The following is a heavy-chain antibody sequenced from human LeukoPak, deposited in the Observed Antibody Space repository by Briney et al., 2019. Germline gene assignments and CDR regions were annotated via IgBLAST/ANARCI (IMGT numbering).Heavy chain of an antibody. CDR1: GGSFSGYY. J-gene: IGHJ3*02. D-gene: IGHD3-10*01. CDR2: INHSGST. CDR3: ARIQKRITMVRGVIKAFDI. V-gene: IGHV4-34*01. Sequence: PSETLSLTCAVYGGSFSGYYWSWIRQPPGKGLEWIGEINHSGSTNYNPSLKSRVTISVDTSKNQFSLKLSSVTAADTAVYYCARIQKRITMVRGVIKAFDIWGQGTMVTVSS.